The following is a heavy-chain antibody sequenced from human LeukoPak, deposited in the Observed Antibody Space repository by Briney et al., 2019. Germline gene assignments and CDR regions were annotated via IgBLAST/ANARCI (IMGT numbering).Heavy chain of an antibody. CDR1: GLSVSGTH. CDR2: MYTGGTT. J-gene: IGHJ1*01. D-gene: IGHD3-16*01. V-gene: IGHV3-53*01. CDR3: AKDEATSGGGLAS. Sequence: PGGSLRLSCAASGLSVSGTHMTWVRQAPGKGLEWVSAMYTGGTTYYADSVSGRFTIFRDNAKSTLYLQMNSLRPEDTAVYYCAKDEATSGGGLASWGQGTLVIVSS.